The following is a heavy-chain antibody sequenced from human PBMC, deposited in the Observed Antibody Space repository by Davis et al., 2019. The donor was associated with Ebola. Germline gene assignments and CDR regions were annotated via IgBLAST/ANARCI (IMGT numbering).Heavy chain of an antibody. CDR1: GFTVSSNY. D-gene: IGHD3-9*01. V-gene: IGHV3-53*01. CDR2: IYSGGST. J-gene: IGHJ4*02. Sequence: GESLKISCAASGFTVSSNYMSWVRQAPGKGLEWVSVIYSGGSTFYADSVKGRFTISRDNARDSLYLQMDSLRVEDTAIYYCARDAFSLSRYDTEDHLGQGTLVTGSS. CDR3: ARDAFSLSRYDTEDH.